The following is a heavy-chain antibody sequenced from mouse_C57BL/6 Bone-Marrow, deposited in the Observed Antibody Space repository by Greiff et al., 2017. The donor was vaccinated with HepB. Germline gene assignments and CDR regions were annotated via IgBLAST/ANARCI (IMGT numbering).Heavy chain of an antibody. J-gene: IGHJ2*01. V-gene: IGHV1-15*01. CDR2: IDPATGGT. D-gene: IGHD5-1*01. CDR3: PRWGVPFDY. CDR1: GYTFTDYE. Sequence: QVQLQLLGAELVRPGASVTLSCKASGYTFTDYEMHWVKQTPLHGLEWIGAIDPATGGTSYNQKFKGKAILTADKSSSTAYMELRSLTSEVSAVYFCPRWGVPFDYWGQGTTLTVSS.